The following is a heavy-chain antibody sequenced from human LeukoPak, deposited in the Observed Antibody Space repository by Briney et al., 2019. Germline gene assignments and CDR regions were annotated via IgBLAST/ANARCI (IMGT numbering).Heavy chain of an antibody. V-gene: IGHV1-2*02. CDR2: INPNSGDT. D-gene: IGHD2-15*01. CDR1: EYTFTGYY. CDR3: TRGDIVVVVAANGDAFDI. J-gene: IGHJ3*02. Sequence: GASVTVSCKASEYTFTGYYMHWVRKAPGQGLEWMGWINPNSGDTNYAQKFKGRVTMTRDTSISTTYMELSRLRSDDTAVYYCTRGDIVVVVAANGDAFDIWGQGTMVTVSS.